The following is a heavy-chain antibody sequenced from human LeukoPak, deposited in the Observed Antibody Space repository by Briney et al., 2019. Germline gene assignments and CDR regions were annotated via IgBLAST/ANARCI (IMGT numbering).Heavy chain of an antibody. CDR1: GFSISNYY. Sequence: GGSLRLSCAASGFSISNYYMGWIRQGPGKGLEWVSYISGSGEYISYADSVKGRFTISRDNARQSLSLQMNSLRAEDTAVYYCATGGQVREAHYWGQGTLVTVSS. CDR3: ATGGQVREAHY. D-gene: IGHD3-10*01. CDR2: ISGSGEYI. J-gene: IGHJ4*02. V-gene: IGHV3-11*01.